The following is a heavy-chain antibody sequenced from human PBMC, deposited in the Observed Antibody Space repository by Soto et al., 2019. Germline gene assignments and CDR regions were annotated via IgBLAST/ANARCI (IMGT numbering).Heavy chain of an antibody. CDR2: ISAYNDNT. CDR1: GYTFTTYG. V-gene: IGHV1-18*01. D-gene: IGHD6-13*01. Sequence: QVQLVQSGAEVKKPGASVKVSCKASGYTFTTYGISWVRQAPGQGLEWMGWISAYNDNTNYAQKLQGRVTMTTDTSTSTAYLELRSLRSEETAVYYCARDLAAAVASAFLDYWGQGTLVTVSS. CDR3: ARDLAAAVASAFLDY. J-gene: IGHJ4*02.